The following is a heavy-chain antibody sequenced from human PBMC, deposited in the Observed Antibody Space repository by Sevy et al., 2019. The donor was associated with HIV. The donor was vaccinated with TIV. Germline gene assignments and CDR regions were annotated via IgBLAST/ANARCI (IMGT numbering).Heavy chain of an antibody. J-gene: IGHJ4*02. CDR2: INHTGGT. CDR1: GGSFSGYY. V-gene: IGHV4-34*01. Sequence: SETLSLTCAVYGGSFSGYYWRWIRQPPGKGLEWIGEINHTGGTNYNPSLKSRVTISVDKSKNQFSLRLTSITAADTAMYYCASLDQGGQGTLVTV. CDR3: ASLDQ. D-gene: IGHD1-1*01.